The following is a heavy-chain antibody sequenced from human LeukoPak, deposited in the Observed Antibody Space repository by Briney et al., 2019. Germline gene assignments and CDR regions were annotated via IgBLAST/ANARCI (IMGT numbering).Heavy chain of an antibody. CDR1: GGSISSYY. D-gene: IGHD1-26*01. CDR3: AREVSVGATGAFDI. Sequence: KPSETLSLTCTVSGGSISSYYWSWIRQPPGKGLEWIGYIYYSGSTNYNPSLKSRVTISIDTSKSQFSLKLSSVTAADTAVYYCAREVSVGATGAFDIWGQGTMVTVSS. V-gene: IGHV4-59*01. CDR2: IYYSGST. J-gene: IGHJ3*02.